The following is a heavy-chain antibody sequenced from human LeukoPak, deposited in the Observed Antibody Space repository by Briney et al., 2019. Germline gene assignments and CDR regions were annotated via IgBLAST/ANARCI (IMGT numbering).Heavy chain of an antibody. CDR3: VTGYYNPLDY. J-gene: IGHJ4*02. CDR1: GGSFSGYY. D-gene: IGHD3-9*01. Sequence: PSETLSLTCAVYGGSFSGYYWSWIRQPPGKGLEWIGEINHSGSTNYNPSLKSRVTISVDTSKNQLSLKLSSVTAADTAVYYCVTGYYNPLDYWGQGTLVTVSS. V-gene: IGHV4-34*01. CDR2: INHSGST.